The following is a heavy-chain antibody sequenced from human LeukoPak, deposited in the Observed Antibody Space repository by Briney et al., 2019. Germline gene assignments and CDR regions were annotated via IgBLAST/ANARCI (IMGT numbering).Heavy chain of an antibody. CDR3: ARQGDFWSGYRSWFDP. Sequence: SVKVSCKASGGTFSSYAISWVRQAPGQGLEWMGGIIPIFGTANYAQKFQGRVTITADESTSTAYMELSSLRSEDTAVYYCARQGDFWSGYRSWFDPWGQGTLVTVSS. CDR1: GGTFSSYA. J-gene: IGHJ5*02. D-gene: IGHD3-3*01. V-gene: IGHV1-69*13. CDR2: IIPIFGTA.